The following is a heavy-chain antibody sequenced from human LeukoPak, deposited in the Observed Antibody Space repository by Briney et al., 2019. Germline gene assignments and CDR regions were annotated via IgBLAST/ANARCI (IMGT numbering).Heavy chain of an antibody. V-gene: IGHV3-7*01. D-gene: IGHD3-3*01. CDR1: GFTFSSYS. CDR3: ATDRGWRTSGYYLYYFEY. CDR2: IKHDGSEK. J-gene: IGHJ4*02. Sequence: GGSLRLSCAASGFTFSSYSMNWVRQAPGKGLEWVASIKHDGSEKYYVDSVRGRFTISRDNTKNLLYLQMSSLRAEDTAVYYCATDRGWRTSGYYLYYFEYWGQGTLVTFSS.